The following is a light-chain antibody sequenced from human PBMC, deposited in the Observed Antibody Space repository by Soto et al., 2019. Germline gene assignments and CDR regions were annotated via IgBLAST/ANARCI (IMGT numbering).Light chain of an antibody. CDR1: QSINSW. Sequence: DIQMTQSPSTLSASVGDRVTITCRASQSINSWLAWYQQKPGKAPNLLIYDASNLESGVPSRFSGSGSGAEFTLTISSLQPDDFATYYCQQYNTYPRTFVQGTKVEIK. CDR3: QQYNTYPRT. V-gene: IGKV1-5*01. J-gene: IGKJ1*01. CDR2: DAS.